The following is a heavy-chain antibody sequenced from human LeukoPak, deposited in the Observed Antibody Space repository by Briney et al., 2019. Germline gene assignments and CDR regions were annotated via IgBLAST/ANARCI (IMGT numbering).Heavy chain of an antibody. CDR1: GSTFSTYT. D-gene: IGHD6-25*01. CDR2: ISYDRINK. J-gene: IGHJ3*02. Sequence: GGSPRLSCVASGSTFSTYTMNWVRQAPGTGLEWVAVISYDRINKYYVDSVKGRFTISRDNSKNTLYLQMNSLRVEDTAVYYCARDPSPGIAADDAFDIWGQGTMVTVSS. CDR3: ARDPSPGIAADDAFDI. V-gene: IGHV3-30*04.